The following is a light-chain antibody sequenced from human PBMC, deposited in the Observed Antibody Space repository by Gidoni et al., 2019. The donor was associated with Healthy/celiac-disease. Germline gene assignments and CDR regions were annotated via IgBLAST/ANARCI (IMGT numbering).Light chain of an antibody. V-gene: IGKV1-33*01. Sequence: DIQMTHSPSSLSASVGDRVTITCQASQDISNYLNWYQQKPGKAPKLLIYDASNLETGVPSRFSGSGSGTDFTFTISSLQPEDIATYYCQQYDNHPPITFGQXTRLEIK. CDR1: QDISNY. CDR3: QQYDNHPPIT. CDR2: DAS. J-gene: IGKJ5*01.